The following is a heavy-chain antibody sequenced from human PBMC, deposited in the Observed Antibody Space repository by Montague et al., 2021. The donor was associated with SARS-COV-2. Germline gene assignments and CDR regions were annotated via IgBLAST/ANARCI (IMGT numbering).Heavy chain of an antibody. V-gene: IGHV2-70*01. CDR2: IDWDDDK. J-gene: IGHJ6*02. Sequence: PALVKPTQTLTLTCTFSGFSLSTSGMCVSWIRQPPGKALEWLALIDWDDDKYYSTSLKTRLTISKDTSKNQVVLTMTNMDPVNTATYYCARMTTVVTPGYYYYFGIDAWGQGTTVTVSS. CDR3: ARMTTVVTPGYYYYFGIDA. CDR1: GFSLSTSGMC. D-gene: IGHD4-23*01.